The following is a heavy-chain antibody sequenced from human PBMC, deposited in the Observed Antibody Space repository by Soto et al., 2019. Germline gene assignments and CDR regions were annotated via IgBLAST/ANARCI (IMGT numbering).Heavy chain of an antibody. V-gene: IGHV1-46*01. D-gene: IGHD6-6*01. CDR1: GYTFTSYY. CDR2: INPSGGST. CDR3: SRSSSDYYYGMDV. J-gene: IGHJ6*02. Sequence: QVQLVQSGAEVKKPGASVKVSCKASGYTFTSYYMHWVRQAPGQGLEWMGIINPSGGSTSYAQKLQGRVIMTRDTSTSTVYMELSSLRSEDTAVYYFSRSSSDYYYGMDVWGQGTTVTVSS.